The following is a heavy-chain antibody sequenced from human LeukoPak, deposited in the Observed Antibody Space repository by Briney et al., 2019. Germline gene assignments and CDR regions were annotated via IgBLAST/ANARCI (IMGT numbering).Heavy chain of an antibody. CDR2: ISGSGSDI. CDR1: GFAFSSYS. D-gene: IGHD2-8*01. J-gene: IGHJ4*01. CDR3: STDPRLLMY. Sequence: GGSLRLSCAASGFAFSSYSMNWIRQTPGKGLEWLAYISGSGSDIYFADSVKGRFTISRDNAKNSLYLQMNSLRPEDTALYYCSTDPRLLMYWGHGTLVTVSS. V-gene: IGHV3-21*05.